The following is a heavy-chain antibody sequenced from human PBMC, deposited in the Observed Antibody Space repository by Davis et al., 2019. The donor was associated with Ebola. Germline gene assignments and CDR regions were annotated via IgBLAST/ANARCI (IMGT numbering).Heavy chain of an antibody. CDR2: IYTGDSDT. CDR1: GNSFNTHW. CDR3: ARGEDNSGWYSGWWFDS. Sequence: GESLKISCKDSGNSFNTHWIGWVRQMPGKGLEWMGIIYTGDSDTRYSPSVQGQVTISVDKSISTAYLQWSSLKASDTAIYYCARGEDNSGWYSGWWFDSWGQGTRVTVSS. D-gene: IGHD6-19*01. J-gene: IGHJ5*01. V-gene: IGHV5-51*01.